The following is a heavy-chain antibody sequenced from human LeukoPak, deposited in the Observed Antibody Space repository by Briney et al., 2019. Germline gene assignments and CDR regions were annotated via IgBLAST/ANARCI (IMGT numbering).Heavy chain of an antibody. CDR1: GGSITSGEHY. J-gene: IGHJ4*02. CDR2: VAYTGST. Sequence: PSETLSLTCTVSGGSITSGEHYCSWIRQPPGKGLEWIGYVAYTGSTNYNPSLSSRVTMSVDTSKNQFSLKLSSVTAADTAVYYCARGDYDFWSGYFYWGQGTLVTVSS. CDR3: ARGDYDFWSGYFY. D-gene: IGHD3-3*01. V-gene: IGHV4-30-4*01.